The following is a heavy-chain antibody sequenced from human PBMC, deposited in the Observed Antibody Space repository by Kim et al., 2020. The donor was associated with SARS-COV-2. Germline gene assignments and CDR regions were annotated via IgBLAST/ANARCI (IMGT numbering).Heavy chain of an antibody. Sequence: NPLHKGRVTTSVDTAKNQFSLKRSSVTAADTAVYYCARDPLWFGEFDFDSWGQGTLVTVSS. D-gene: IGHD3-10*01. CDR3: ARDPLWFGEFDFDS. V-gene: IGHV4-4*07. J-gene: IGHJ4*02.